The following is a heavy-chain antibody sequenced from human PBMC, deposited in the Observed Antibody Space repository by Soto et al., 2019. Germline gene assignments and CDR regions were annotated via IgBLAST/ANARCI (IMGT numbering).Heavy chain of an antibody. Sequence: QLQLQESGPGLVKPSQTLSLTCAVSGGSISNGGYYWSWIRQHPGKGLEWIGSIYFSGSTYYNPSLRRRVTIAVAPPKNQFSLQRSSATATDTAVYYCAIDSHLPQPTHRWGGGYMAGWGKGTTVTVS. CDR2: IYFSGST. CDR3: AIDSHLPQPTHRWGGGYMAG. D-gene: IGHD3-16*01. CDR1: GGSISNGGYY. V-gene: IGHV4-31*11. J-gene: IGHJ6*03.